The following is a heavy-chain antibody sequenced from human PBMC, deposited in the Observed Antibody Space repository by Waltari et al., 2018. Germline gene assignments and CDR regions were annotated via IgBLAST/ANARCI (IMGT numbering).Heavy chain of an antibody. J-gene: IGHJ6*03. Sequence: QLQLQESGPGLVKPSETLSLTCTVSGGSLSSSSYYWGWIRQPPGKGLEWIGSIYYSGSTYYNPSLKSRVTISVDTSKNQFSLKLSSVTAADTAVYYCARDRPMGQGPVYYYYYYMDVWGKGTTVTISS. CDR3: ARDRPMGQGPVYYYYYYMDV. D-gene: IGHD1-26*01. V-gene: IGHV4-39*07. CDR1: GGSLSSSSYY. CDR2: IYYSGST.